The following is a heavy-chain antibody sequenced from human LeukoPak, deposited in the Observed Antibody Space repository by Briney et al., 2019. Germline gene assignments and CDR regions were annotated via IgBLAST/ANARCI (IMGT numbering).Heavy chain of an antibody. J-gene: IGHJ5*02. CDR1: GGSISSYY. CDR3: AREAQGYDSSGFDP. D-gene: IGHD3-22*01. Sequence: PSETLSLTCIVSGGSISSYYWSWIRQPPGKGLEWIGYIYYSGSTNYNPSLKSRVTISVDTSKNQFSLKLSSVTAADTAVYYCAREAQGYDSSGFDPWGQGTLVTVSS. CDR2: IYYSGST. V-gene: IGHV4-59*01.